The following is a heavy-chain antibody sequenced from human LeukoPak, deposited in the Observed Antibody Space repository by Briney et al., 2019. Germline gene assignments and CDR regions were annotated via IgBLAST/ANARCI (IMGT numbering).Heavy chain of an antibody. CDR3: ARVTVEWLSYPYGMDV. V-gene: IGHV4-61*01. D-gene: IGHD3-3*01. CDR2: IYYSGST. CDR1: GGSVSSGSYY. Sequence: PSETLSLTCTVSGGSVSSGSYYWSWIRQPPGKGLEWIGYIYYSGSTNYNPSLKSRVTISVDTSKNQFSLKLSSVTAADTAVYYCARVTVEWLSYPYGMDVWGQGTTVTVSS. J-gene: IGHJ6*02.